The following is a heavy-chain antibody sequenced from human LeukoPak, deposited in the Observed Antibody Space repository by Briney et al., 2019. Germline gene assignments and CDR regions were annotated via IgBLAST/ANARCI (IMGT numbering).Heavy chain of an antibody. J-gene: IGHJ4*02. D-gene: IGHD6-19*01. CDR2: INGRGDDT. Sequence: GGSLRLSCAAFSGFAMSWVRQAPEKGLEWVSAINGRGDDTYYPDSVKGRFTISRDNSNNTLYLQMNSVSAEDTAVYYCAKGHRSSSSFFDSWGQGILVTVSS. CDR3: AKGHRSSSSFFDS. V-gene: IGHV3-23*01. CDR1: SGFA.